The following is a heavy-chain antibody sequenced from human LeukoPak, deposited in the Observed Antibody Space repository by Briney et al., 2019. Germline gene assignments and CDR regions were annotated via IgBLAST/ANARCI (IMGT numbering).Heavy chain of an antibody. D-gene: IGHD5-12*01. CDR1: GYTFTGYY. CDR3: ARAHGLNSGYDQGRDFDY. V-gene: IGHV1-2*02. Sequence: PTASVKVSCKASGYTFTGYYMHWVRQAPGQGLEWMGWINPNSGGTNYAQRFQGRVTMTRDTSISTAYMELSRLRSDDTAVYYCARAHGLNSGYDQGRDFDYWGQGTLVTVSS. J-gene: IGHJ4*02. CDR2: INPNSGGT.